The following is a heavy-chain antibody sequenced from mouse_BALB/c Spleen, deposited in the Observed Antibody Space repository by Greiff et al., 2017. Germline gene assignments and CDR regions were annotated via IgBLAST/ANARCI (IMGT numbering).Heavy chain of an antibody. CDR1: GYSITSDYA. CDR2: ISYSGST. J-gene: IGHJ3*01. CDR3: ARSGDYEAWFAY. Sequence: EVQLQQSGPGLVKPSQSLSLTCTVTGYSITSDYAWNWIRQFPGNKLEWMGYISYSGSTSYNPSLKSRISITRDTSKNQFFLQLNSVTTEDTATYYCARSGDYEAWFAYWGQGTLVTVSA. D-gene: IGHD2-4*01. V-gene: IGHV3-2*02.